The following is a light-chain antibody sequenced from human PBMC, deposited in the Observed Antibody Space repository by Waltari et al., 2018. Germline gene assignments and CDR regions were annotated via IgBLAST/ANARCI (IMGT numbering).Light chain of an antibody. CDR1: QSISNY. CDR3: QQSYSTPFT. V-gene: IGKV1-39*01. Sequence: DIQMTQSPSSLSASVGDRVTITCRASQSISNYLNWYQQKPGKAPKIVIYDASSLQSGVPSRFRGSGSGTDFTLTISSLQPEDFATYYCQQSYSTPFTFGPGTKVDIK. CDR2: DAS. J-gene: IGKJ3*01.